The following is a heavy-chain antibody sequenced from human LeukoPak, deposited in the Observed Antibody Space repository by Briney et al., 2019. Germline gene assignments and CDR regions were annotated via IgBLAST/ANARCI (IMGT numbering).Heavy chain of an antibody. CDR1: GYSFTSYW. CDR3: ARRELVVDTGGLDY. J-gene: IGHJ4*02. D-gene: IGHD5-18*01. Sequence: GESLQISCKGSGYSFTSYWIGWVRQMPEKGLEWMGIIYPGDSDTRYSPSFQGQVTISADKSISTAYLQWSSLKASDTAMYCCARRELVVDTGGLDYWGQGTLVTVSS. CDR2: IYPGDSDT. V-gene: IGHV5-51*01.